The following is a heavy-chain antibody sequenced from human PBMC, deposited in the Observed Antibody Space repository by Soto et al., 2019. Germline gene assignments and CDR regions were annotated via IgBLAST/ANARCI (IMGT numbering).Heavy chain of an antibody. D-gene: IGHD3-10*01. CDR2: ISPYNAKT. CDR3: AKIIGGMVRGVPYYMDV. J-gene: IGHJ6*03. V-gene: IGHV1-18*01. Sequence: VKVSCKASGYTFTSYGISWVRQAPGQGLEWMGWISPYNAKTNYAQKVQGRVTLTTDTSTSTAYMELRSLRSDDTAVYYCAKIIGGMVRGVPYYMDVWDKGTTVTVS. CDR1: GYTFTSYG.